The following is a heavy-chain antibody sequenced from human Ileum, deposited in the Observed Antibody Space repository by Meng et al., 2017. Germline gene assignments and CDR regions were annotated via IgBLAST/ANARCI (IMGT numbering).Heavy chain of an antibody. CDR2: IDHSGSS. Sequence: ESLRLSCAVHGGSFSGYCCGWIRQSPGKGLEWIGDIDHSGSSNYNPSLKSRVTISVDTSKNQFSLDLNSVTAADTAVYYCARGGGPRAYYFDYWGQGTLVTVSS. CDR1: GGSFSGYC. V-gene: IGHV4-34*01. CDR3: ARGGGPRAYYFDY. D-gene: IGHD3-10*01. J-gene: IGHJ4*02.